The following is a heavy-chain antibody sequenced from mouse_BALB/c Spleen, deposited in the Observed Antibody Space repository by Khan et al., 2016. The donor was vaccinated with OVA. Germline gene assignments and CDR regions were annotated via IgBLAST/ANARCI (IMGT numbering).Heavy chain of an antibody. J-gene: IGHJ1*01. D-gene: IGHD2-1*01. CDR3: ARRSIYYVYFDV. CDR2: LNTNTGEP. CDR1: GYTFTNYG. Sequence: QIQLVQSGPELKKPGETVKISCKASGYTFTNYGMNWVKQAPGKGLKWMGWLNTNTGEPTYAEEFKGRFAFSLETSASTAYLQINNLKNEDTATYYCARRSIYYVYFDVWGAGTTVTVSS. V-gene: IGHV9-3*02.